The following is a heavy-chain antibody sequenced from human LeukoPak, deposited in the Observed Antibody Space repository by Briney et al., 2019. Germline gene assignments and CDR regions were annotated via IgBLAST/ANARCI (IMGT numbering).Heavy chain of an antibody. CDR1: GFTFNTHT. D-gene: IGHD1-1*01. V-gene: IGHV3-23*01. CDR3: AKPRRPTTSYFDS. Sequence: GGSLRLSCAASGFTFNTHTMTWVRQAPGQGLEWVSSIHDDGAKTYYADSVKGRFTISRDNSKYTLFLQMNSLRADDTALYYCAKPRRPTTSYFDSWGQGTLVTVSS. J-gene: IGHJ4*02. CDR2: IHDDGAKT.